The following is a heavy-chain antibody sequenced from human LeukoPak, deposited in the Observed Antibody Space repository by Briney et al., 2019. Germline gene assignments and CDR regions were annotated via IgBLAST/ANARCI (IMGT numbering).Heavy chain of an antibody. V-gene: IGHV3-74*01. Sequence: GGSLRLSCAASGFTFSSFWMHWVRQVPGKGLVWVSGLNSDGSTTGYADSVRGRFTISRDNFKNTLYLQLNSLRAEDTAVYYCVKSPYSSAWLHYYWGQGTLVTVSS. CDR2: LNSDGSTT. CDR3: VKSPYSSAWLHYY. D-gene: IGHD6-19*01. CDR1: GFTFSSFW. J-gene: IGHJ4*02.